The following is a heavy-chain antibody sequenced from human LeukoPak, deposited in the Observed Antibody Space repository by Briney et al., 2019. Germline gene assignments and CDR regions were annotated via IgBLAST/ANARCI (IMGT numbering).Heavy chain of an antibody. CDR3: ARVLPRKSRSITMVRGLDGMDV. V-gene: IGHV4-34*01. CDR2: INHSGST. J-gene: IGHJ6*04. Sequence: SETLSLTCAVYGGSFSGYYWSWIRQPPGKGLEWIGEINHSGSTNYNPSLKSRVTISVDTSKNQLSLKLSSVTAADTAVYYCARVLPRKSRSITMVRGLDGMDVWGKGTTVTVSS. CDR1: GGSFSGYY. D-gene: IGHD3-10*01.